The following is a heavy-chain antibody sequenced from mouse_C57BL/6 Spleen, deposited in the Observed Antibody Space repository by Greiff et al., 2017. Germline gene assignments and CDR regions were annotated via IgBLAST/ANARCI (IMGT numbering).Heavy chain of an antibody. CDR2: IWWDDDK. D-gene: IGHD2-1*01. CDR1: GFSLSTFGMG. Sequence: LQQSDPGILQPSQTLSLTCSFSGFSLSTFGMGVGWIRQPSGKGLEWLAHIWWDDDKYYNPALKSRLTISKDTSKNQVFLKIANVDTADTATYYCARMEAYGNFSWFAYWGQGTLVTVSA. J-gene: IGHJ3*01. V-gene: IGHV8-8*01. CDR3: ARMEAYGNFSWFAY.